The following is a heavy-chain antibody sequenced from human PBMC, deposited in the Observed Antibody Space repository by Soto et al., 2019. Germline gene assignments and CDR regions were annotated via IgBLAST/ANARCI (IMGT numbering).Heavy chain of an antibody. CDR1: GGSISSGAYY. V-gene: IGHV4-31*03. CDR2: IYYSGNT. Sequence: PSETLSLTCTVSGGSISSGAYYWSWIRQHPGKGLEWIGYIYYSGNTYYNPSLKSRVTISVDTSKNQFSLKLGSVTAADTAVYYCARDLGIAPRPWFDPWGQGTQVTVSS. J-gene: IGHJ5*02. D-gene: IGHD6-6*01. CDR3: ARDLGIAPRPWFDP.